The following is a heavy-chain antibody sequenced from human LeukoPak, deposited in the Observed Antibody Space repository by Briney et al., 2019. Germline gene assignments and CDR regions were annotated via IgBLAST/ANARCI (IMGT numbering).Heavy chain of an antibody. Sequence: SETLSLTCTVSGGSISSYYWSWIRQPPGKGLEWIGYIYYSGSTNYNPSLKSRVTISVDMSKNQFSLKLSSVTAADTAVYCCAREDSSDAFDIWGQGTMVTVSS. CDR1: GGSISSYY. J-gene: IGHJ3*02. V-gene: IGHV4-59*01. CDR2: IYYSGST. CDR3: AREDSSDAFDI.